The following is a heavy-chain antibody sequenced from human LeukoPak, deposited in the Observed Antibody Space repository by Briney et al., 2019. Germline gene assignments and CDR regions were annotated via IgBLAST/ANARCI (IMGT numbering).Heavy chain of an antibody. CDR3: ARDHDYDSSGHI. D-gene: IGHD3-22*01. Sequence: GGSLILSCAASGFTFSSYAMHWVRQAPGKGLEWVAVISYDGSNKYCADSVKGRFTISRDNSKNTLYLQMNSLRAEDTAVYYCARDHDYDSSGHIWGQGTVVTVSS. CDR1: GFTFSSYA. J-gene: IGHJ3*02. CDR2: ISYDGSNK. V-gene: IGHV3-30-3*01.